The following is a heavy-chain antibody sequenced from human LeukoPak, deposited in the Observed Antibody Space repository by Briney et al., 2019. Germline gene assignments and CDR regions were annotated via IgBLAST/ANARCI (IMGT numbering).Heavy chain of an antibody. V-gene: IGHV1-2*06. D-gene: IGHD4-11*01. CDR3: ARDFLDYSNSNDY. Sequence: ASVKVSCKASGYTFTGYYMHWVRQAPGQGLEWMGRINPNSGGTNYAQKFQGRVTMTRDTSTSTVYMELSSLRSEDTAVYYCARDFLDYSNSNDYWGQGTLVTVSS. CDR1: GYTFTGYY. CDR2: INPNSGGT. J-gene: IGHJ4*02.